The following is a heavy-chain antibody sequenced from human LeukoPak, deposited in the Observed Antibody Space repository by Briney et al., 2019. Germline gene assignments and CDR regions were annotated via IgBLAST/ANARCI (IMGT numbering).Heavy chain of an antibody. CDR3: ARHSDVIGAI. V-gene: IGHV5-51*01. CDR1: GYTFTHQW. CDR2: IYPRDSDT. Sequence: GESLRISCKASGYTFTHQWIGWVGQMSGSGLEWMEIIYPRDSDTIYSPSFQGHVTLSADTSINTTYLEWSSLEASDTAIYYCARHSDVIGAIWGQGTLVSVSS. D-gene: IGHD3-10*01. J-gene: IGHJ4*02.